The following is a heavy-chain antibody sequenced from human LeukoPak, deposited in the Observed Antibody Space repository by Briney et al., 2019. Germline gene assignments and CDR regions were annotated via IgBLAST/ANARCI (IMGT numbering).Heavy chain of an antibody. J-gene: IGHJ4*02. CDR1: GFTFSSYS. CDR3: ARMYSGNPYYFDY. V-gene: IGHV3-74*01. D-gene: IGHD1-26*01. CDR2: INVDGSTT. Sequence: PGGSLRLSCAASGFTFSSYSMNWVRQAPGKGLVWVSHINVDGSTTSYADSVKGRFTISRDNAKNTVHLQMNSLRAEDMAVYFCARMYSGNPYYFDYWGQGTLVTVSS.